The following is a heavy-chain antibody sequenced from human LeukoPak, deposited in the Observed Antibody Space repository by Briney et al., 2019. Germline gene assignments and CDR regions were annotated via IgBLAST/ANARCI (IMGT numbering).Heavy chain of an antibody. D-gene: IGHD6-13*01. J-gene: IGHJ4*02. V-gene: IGHV3-64*01. CDR1: GFTFSSYA. CDR3: ARVHHSSSWGTDDC. CDR2: ISSNGGST. Sequence: GGSLRLSCAASGFTFSSYAMHWVRQAPGKGLEYVSAISSNGGSTYYANSVKGRFTISRANAKNSLYLHMNSLRAEDTAVYYCARVHHSSSWGTDDCWGQGTQVTVSS.